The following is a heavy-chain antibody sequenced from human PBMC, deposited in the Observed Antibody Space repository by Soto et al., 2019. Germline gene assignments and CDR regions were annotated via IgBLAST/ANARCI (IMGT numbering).Heavy chain of an antibody. CDR3: ARVQWLVHWCFDY. D-gene: IGHD6-19*01. Sequence: QLQLQESGPGLVKPSETLSLTCTVSGGSISSSSYYWGWIRQPPGKGLEWIGSIYYSGSTYYNPSLKSRVTISVDTSKNQFSLKLSSVTAADTAVYYCARVQWLVHWCFDYWGQGTLVTVSS. V-gene: IGHV4-39*01. J-gene: IGHJ4*02. CDR1: GGSISSSSYY. CDR2: IYYSGST.